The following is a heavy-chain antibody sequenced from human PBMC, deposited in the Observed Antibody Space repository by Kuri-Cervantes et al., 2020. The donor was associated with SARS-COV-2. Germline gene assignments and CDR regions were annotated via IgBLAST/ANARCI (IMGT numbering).Heavy chain of an antibody. D-gene: IGHD1-26*01. J-gene: IGHJ3*01. CDR2: IWYDGSTK. CDR3: ARLKLGGAFDL. Sequence: GESLKISCAASGFTFSNAWMSWVRQAPGKGLEWVAVIWYDGSTKYYAGSVQGRFTVSRDNSKNTLFVQMNSLRAEDTAVYYCARLKLGGAFDLWGQGTMV. CDR1: GFTFSNAW. V-gene: IGHV3-33*08.